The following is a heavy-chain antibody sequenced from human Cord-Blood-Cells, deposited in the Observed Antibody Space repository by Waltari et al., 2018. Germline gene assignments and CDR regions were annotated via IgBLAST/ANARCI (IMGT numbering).Heavy chain of an antibody. CDR1: GLTFSSYA. J-gene: IGHJ4*02. Sequence: QVQLVESGGGVVQPGRSLRLSCAASGLTFSSYAMHWVRQAPGKGLEWVAVISYDGSNKYYADSVKGRFTISRDNSKNTLYLQMNSLRAEDTAVYYCARDDFLLGFDYWGQGTLVTVSS. V-gene: IGHV3-30*04. CDR2: ISYDGSNK. CDR3: ARDDFLLGFDY. D-gene: IGHD3-9*01.